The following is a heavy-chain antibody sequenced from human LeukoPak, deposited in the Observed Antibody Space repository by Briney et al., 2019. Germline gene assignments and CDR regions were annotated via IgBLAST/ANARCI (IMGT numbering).Heavy chain of an antibody. V-gene: IGHV4-59*12. D-gene: IGHD3-22*01. CDR3: ATDKGIYDSSGYSFDASDI. Sequence: SETLSLTCTVSGGSISSYYWSWIRQPPGKGLEWIGYIYYSGSTNYNPSLKSRVTISVDTSKNQFSLKLTSVTAADTAVYYCATDKGIYDSSGYSFDASDIWGHGTMVTVSS. J-gene: IGHJ3*02. CDR2: IYYSGST. CDR1: GGSISSYY.